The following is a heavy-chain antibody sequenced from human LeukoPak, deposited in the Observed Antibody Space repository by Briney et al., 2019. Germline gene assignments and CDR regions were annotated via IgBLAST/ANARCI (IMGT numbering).Heavy chain of an antibody. J-gene: IGHJ4*02. V-gene: IGHV3-7*03. Sequence: GGSLRLSCAASGFTFSSYWMSWVRQAPGKGLEWLANIKQDGSEKYYVDSVRGRFTISRDNAKNSLYLQMNSLRAEDTALYYCAKEPITSMPARPLDYWGQGTLVTVSS. D-gene: IGHD6-6*01. CDR2: IKQDGSEK. CDR1: GFTFSSYW. CDR3: AKEPITSMPARPLDY.